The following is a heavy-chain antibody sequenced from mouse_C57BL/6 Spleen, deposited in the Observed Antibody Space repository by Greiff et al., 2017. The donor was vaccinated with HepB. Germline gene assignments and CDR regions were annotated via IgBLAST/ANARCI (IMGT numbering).Heavy chain of an antibody. V-gene: IGHV1-82*01. J-gene: IGHJ3*01. CDR1: GYAFSSSW. CDR3: ARSTEAWFAY. CDR2: IYPGDGDT. Sequence: QVQLQQSGPELVKPGASVKISCKASGYAFSSSWMNWVKQRPGKGLEWIGLIYPGDGDTNYNGKFKGKATLTADKSSSTAYMHLSSLTSEDSAVYFCARSTEAWFAYWGQGTLVTVSA.